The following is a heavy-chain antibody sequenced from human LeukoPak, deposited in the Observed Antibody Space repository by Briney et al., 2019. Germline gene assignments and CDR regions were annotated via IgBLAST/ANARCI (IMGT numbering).Heavy chain of an antibody. CDR1: GGSISSYY. D-gene: IGHD3-3*01. J-gene: IGHJ6*02. CDR3: ASSAHYDFWSGSTYYYYYGMDV. Sequence: SETLSLTCTVSGGSISSYYWSWIRQPAGKGLEWIGRIYTNGSTNYNPSLKSRVTMSVDTSKNQFSLKLSSVTAADAAVYYCASSAHYDFWSGSTYYYYYGMDVWGQGTTVTVSS. CDR2: IYTNGST. V-gene: IGHV4-4*07.